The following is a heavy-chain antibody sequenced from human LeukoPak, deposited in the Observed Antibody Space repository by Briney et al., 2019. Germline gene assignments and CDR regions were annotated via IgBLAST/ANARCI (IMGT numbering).Heavy chain of an antibody. CDR1: GGSFSGYY. J-gene: IGHJ4*02. Sequence: PSETLSLTCAVYGGSFSGYYWSWIRQPPGKGLEWIGEINHSGSTNYNPSLKSRVTISVDTSKNQFSLKLSSVTAADTAVYYCARGGYYYDSSGYYYPSLDYWGQGTLVTVSP. V-gene: IGHV4-34*01. CDR3: ARGGYYYDSSGYYYPSLDY. CDR2: INHSGST. D-gene: IGHD3-22*01.